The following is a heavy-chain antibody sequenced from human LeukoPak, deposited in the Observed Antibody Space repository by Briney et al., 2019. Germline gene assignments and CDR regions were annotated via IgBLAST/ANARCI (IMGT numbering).Heavy chain of an antibody. CDR1: GGSISSSPYY. V-gene: IGHV4-39*01. Sequence: TSETLSLTCTVSGGSISSSPYYWGWIRQPPGKGLEWLGSIYYSGSTYYNPSLKSRVTISVDTSKSQFSLKLSSVTTADTALYYCARYASGSYYWFDPWGQGTLVTVSS. CDR2: IYYSGST. D-gene: IGHD3-10*01. CDR3: ARYASGSYYWFDP. J-gene: IGHJ5*02.